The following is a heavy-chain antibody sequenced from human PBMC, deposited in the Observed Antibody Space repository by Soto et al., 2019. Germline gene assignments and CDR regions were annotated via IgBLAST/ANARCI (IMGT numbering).Heavy chain of an antibody. J-gene: IGHJ6*02. CDR1: GYRFTTYG. CDR3: ARGLGTNGLDV. CDR2: ISTYNGNT. D-gene: IGHD7-27*01. Sequence: QVQLLQSGAEVKKPGASVKVSCKASGYRFTTYGITWVRLAPGQGLEWLGGISTYNGNTDYAQNLQDRVTMTTETYTSTAYMEVTSLTSDDTAVYYCARGLGTNGLDVWGQGTTVTVSS. V-gene: IGHV1-18*04.